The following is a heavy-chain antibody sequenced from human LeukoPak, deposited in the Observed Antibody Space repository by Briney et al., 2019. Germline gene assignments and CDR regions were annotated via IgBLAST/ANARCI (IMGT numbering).Heavy chain of an antibody. CDR2: ISGSGNGFSI. CDR1: GFVFSIYT. V-gene: IGHV3-64*04. CDR3: ARAAGFSPSWRNLFDP. J-gene: IGHJ5*02. Sequence: GGSLRLSCSASGFVFSIYTMYWVRQTPGKGPEYVSTISGSGNGFSIYYADSVKGRFTISRDNSKNTLYPQMNSLRAEDTAVYYCARAAGFSPSWRNLFDPWGQGTLVTVSS. D-gene: IGHD2-2*01.